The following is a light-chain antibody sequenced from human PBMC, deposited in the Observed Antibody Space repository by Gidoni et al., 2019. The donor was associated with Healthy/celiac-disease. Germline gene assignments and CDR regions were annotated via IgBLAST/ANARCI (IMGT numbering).Light chain of an antibody. CDR2: GAS. CDR1: QSVSSSY. Sequence: EIVLTQSPGTLPLSPGERATLSCRASQSVSSSYLAWYQQKPGQAPRLLIYGASSRATGIPDRFSGSGSGTDFTLTISRLEPEDFAVYYCQQYGSSPFLTFGGGTKVEIK. CDR3: QQYGSSPFLT. J-gene: IGKJ4*01. V-gene: IGKV3-20*01.